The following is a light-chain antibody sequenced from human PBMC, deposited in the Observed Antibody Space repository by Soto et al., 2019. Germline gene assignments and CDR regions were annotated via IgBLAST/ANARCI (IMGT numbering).Light chain of an antibody. V-gene: IGKV3-15*01. CDR2: GAS. Sequence: PGDRASLSCRASESVSSNVAWYQQKPGQTPRLLIYGASTRATGVPPRFSGSRSGTEFTLTISSLQSEDFAVYYCQQRSNWPITFGQGTRLEIK. CDR3: QQRSNWPIT. J-gene: IGKJ5*01. CDR1: ESVSSN.